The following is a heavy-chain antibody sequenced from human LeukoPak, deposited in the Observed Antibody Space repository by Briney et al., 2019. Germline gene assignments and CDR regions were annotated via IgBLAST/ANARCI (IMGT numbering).Heavy chain of an antibody. V-gene: IGHV3-21*01. D-gene: IGHD5-24*01. J-gene: IGHJ6*04. CDR2: ISSSSSYI. CDR3: ARDKVEMATINYYGMDV. CDR1: GFTFSSYS. Sequence: GGSLRLSCAASGFTFSSYSVNWVRQAPGKGLEWVSSISSSSSYIYYADSVKGRFTISRDNAKNSLYLQMNSLRAEDTAVYYCARDKVEMATINYYGMDVWGKGTTVTVSS.